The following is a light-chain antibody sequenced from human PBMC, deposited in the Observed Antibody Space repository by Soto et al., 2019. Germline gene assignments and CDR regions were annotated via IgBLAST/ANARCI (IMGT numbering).Light chain of an antibody. J-gene: IGKJ4*02. CDR1: QSVSSN. CDR3: QQYGSSP. V-gene: IGKV3-15*01. CDR2: GAS. Sequence: EIMMTQSPAPPSVSPGGRATLPCRASQSVSSNLAWYQQKPGQAPRLLIYGASTRATGIPARFSGSGSGTEFTLTISSLQSEDFAVYYCQQYGSSPFGGGTKVDIK.